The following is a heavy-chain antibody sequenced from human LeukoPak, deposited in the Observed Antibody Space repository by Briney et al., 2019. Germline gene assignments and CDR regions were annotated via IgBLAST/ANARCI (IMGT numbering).Heavy chain of an antibody. J-gene: IGHJ4*02. CDR3: ARQLGYCSSTSCYADKVDY. V-gene: IGHV4-39*01. Sequence: SETLSLTCTVSGGSISSSSYYWGWLRQPPGKGLEWIGSIYYSGSTYYNPSLKSRVTISGHTHKNEFSLKLSSVTAADTAVYYCARQLGYCSSTSCYADKVDYWGQGTLVTVSS. CDR1: GGSISSSSYY. D-gene: IGHD2-2*01. CDR2: IYYSGST.